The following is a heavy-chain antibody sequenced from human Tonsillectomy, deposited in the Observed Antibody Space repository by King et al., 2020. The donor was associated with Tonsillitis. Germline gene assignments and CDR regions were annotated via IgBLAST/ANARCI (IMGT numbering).Heavy chain of an antibody. D-gene: IGHD3-10*01. CDR1: GFTFDDYA. V-gene: IGHV3-9*01. CDR3: AKEGMRFGEFPYYFDS. J-gene: IGHJ4*02. Sequence: QLVQSGGGLVQPGRSLRLSCAASGFTFDDYAMHWVRQAPGKGLEGVSGISWNSGSIGYADSVKGRFTISRDNAKNSLYLQMNSLRAEDTALYYCAKEGMRFGEFPYYFDSWGQGTLVTVSS. CDR2: ISWNSGSI.